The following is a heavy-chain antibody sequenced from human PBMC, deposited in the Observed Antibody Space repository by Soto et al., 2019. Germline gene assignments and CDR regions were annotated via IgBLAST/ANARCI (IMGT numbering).Heavy chain of an antibody. CDR1: GGSISSGGYY. J-gene: IGHJ4*02. V-gene: IGHV4-31*03. CDR2: IYYSGSA. CDR3: ARVAYSSSSGSYYFDY. Sequence: SETLSLTCTVSGGSISSGGYYWTWIRQHPGKGLEWIGYIYYSGSADYNPSLKSRVGMSVGTSTNQFSLILRSVTAADTAVYYCARVAYSSSSGSYYFDYWGQGTLVTV. D-gene: IGHD6-6*01.